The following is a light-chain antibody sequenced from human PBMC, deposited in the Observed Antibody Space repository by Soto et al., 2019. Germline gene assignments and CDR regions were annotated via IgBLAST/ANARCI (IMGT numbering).Light chain of an antibody. CDR3: QQYYNSPYT. J-gene: IGKJ2*01. CDR1: QSVLSSSNDKNY. CDR2: WAS. V-gene: IGKV4-1*01. Sequence: DIVVTQSPDSLPVSLGERATINCKSSQSVLSSSNDKNYLAWYRQKPGQHPKLLIYWASTRESGVPDRFSGSGSGTDFTLTITRLQAEDVAVYYCQQYYNSPYTFGQGTKLEIK.